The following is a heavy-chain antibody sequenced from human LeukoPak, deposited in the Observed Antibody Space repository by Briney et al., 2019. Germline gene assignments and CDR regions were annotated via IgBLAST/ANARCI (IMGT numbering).Heavy chain of an antibody. CDR3: AKGPSVTRSGGFDP. CDR2: ISASGHST. V-gene: IGHV3-23*01. Sequence: GGSLRLSCAASGFTFNTYAMTWVRQAPGKGLEWVSGISASGHSTYYADSVKGRFTISRDNSKNTLYLQMNSLRAEDTALYYCAKGPSVTRSGGFDPWGQGTLVTVSS. CDR1: GFTFNTYA. J-gene: IGHJ5*02. D-gene: IGHD2-21*02.